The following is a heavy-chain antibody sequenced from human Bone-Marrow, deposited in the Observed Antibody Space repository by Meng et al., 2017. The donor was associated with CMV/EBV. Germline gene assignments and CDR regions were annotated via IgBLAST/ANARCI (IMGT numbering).Heavy chain of an antibody. Sequence: ASVKVSCKASGYTFTSYYMHWVRQAPGQGLEWMGIINPSGGSTSYAQKFQGRVTMTRDTSTSTVYMELSSLRSEDTAVYYCATGLSIPTYYYYGMDVWGQGTTVTVSS. V-gene: IGHV1-46*01. D-gene: IGHD2-21*01. CDR3: ATGLSIPTYYYYGMDV. J-gene: IGHJ6*02. CDR1: GYTFTSYY. CDR2: INPSGGST.